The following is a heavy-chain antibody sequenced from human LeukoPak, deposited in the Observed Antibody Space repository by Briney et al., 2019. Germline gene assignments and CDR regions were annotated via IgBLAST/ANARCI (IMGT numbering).Heavy chain of an antibody. CDR1: GGSFSGYY. D-gene: IGHD3-22*01. J-gene: IGHJ4*02. Sequence: SETLSLTCAVYGGSFSGYYWSWIRQPPGKGLEWIGEINHSGSTNYNPSLKSRVTISVDTSKNQFSLELSSVTAADTAVYYCARQRYYYDSSGLRLPPTFDYWGQGTLVTVSS. V-gene: IGHV4-34*01. CDR3: ARQRYYYDSSGLRLPPTFDY. CDR2: INHSGST.